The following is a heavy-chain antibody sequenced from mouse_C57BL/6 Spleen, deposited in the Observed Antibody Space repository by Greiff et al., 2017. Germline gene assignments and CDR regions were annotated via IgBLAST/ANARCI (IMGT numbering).Heavy chain of an antibody. J-gene: IGHJ3*01. Sequence: EVKLVESGGGLVQPGGSMKLSCVASGFTFSNYWMNWVSQSPEKGLEWVAQIRLKYDNSATHYAESVKGRLTISRDDSKNSVYLQMNNLRAEDTGIYYCTAFITTVVATRAYWGQGTLVTVSA. CDR1: GFTFSNYW. CDR3: TAFITTVVATRAY. D-gene: IGHD1-1*01. V-gene: IGHV6-3*01. CDR2: IRLKYDNSAT.